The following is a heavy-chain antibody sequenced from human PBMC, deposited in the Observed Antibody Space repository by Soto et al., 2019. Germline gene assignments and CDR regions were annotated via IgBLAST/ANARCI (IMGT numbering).Heavy chain of an antibody. J-gene: IGHJ3*01. Sequence: SSETLSLTCAVSGGSVSSTNWRSWVRQSPGKGLEWIGDIYHIGSTNYNPSLRGRVTISVDKSNNQFSLTLKYVTAADTAVYYCARGDRGGFDLWGQGTMVTVSS. CDR3: ARGDRGGFDL. CDR2: IYHIGST. CDR1: GGSVSSTNW. D-gene: IGHD3-10*01. V-gene: IGHV4-4*02.